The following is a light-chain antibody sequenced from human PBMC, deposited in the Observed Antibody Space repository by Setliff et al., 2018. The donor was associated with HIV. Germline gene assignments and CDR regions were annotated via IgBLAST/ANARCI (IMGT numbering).Light chain of an antibody. Sequence: QSVLTQPPSASGTPGQRVTISCSGSSSNIGSNFVYWYQQLIGTAPKLLMYSDNQRHSGVPDRFSGSKSGTSASLAISGLQSEDEADYYCATWDDSLNGRVFGTGTKVTVL. CDR1: SSNIGSNF. CDR2: SDN. J-gene: IGLJ1*01. CDR3: ATWDDSLNGRV. V-gene: IGLV1-44*01.